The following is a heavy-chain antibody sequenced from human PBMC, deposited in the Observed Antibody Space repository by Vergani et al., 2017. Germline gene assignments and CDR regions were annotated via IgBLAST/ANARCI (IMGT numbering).Heavy chain of an antibody. CDR3: ARDRRILTGPDY. D-gene: IGHD3-9*01. Sequence: QVQLVQSGAEVKKPGASVKVSCKASGYTFTGYYMHWVRQAPGQGLEWMGWINPNSGGTNYAQKFQGRVTMTTDTSTSTAYMDLRSLRSDDTAVYYCARDRRILTGPDYWGQGTLGTVSS. CDR2: INPNSGGT. V-gene: IGHV1-2*02. J-gene: IGHJ4*02. CDR1: GYTFTGYY.